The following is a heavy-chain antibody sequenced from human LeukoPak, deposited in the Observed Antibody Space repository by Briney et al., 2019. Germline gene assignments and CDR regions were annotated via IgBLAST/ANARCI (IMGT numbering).Heavy chain of an antibody. CDR3: AREAENYYYGMDV. J-gene: IGHJ6*02. Sequence: GGSLRLSCAASGFTFSSYWMSWVRQAPGKGLEWVANIKQDGSEKYYVDSVKGRFTISRDNAKNSLYLQMNSLRAEDTAVYYCAREAENYYYGMDVWGQGTTVTVSS. CDR1: GFTFSSYW. CDR2: IKQDGSEK. V-gene: IGHV3-7*01.